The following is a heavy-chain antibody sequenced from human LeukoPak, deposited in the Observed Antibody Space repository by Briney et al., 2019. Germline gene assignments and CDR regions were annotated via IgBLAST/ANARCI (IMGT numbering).Heavy chain of an antibody. CDR3: ARESRVLIGDGYYLDS. V-gene: IGHV4-4*07. Sequence: SETLSLTCTVSGGSITNYYWSWIRQPAGKGLEWIGRLHTGRSTDYNPSLKSRVTMSVDTSNNQFSLKLTSVTAADTAIYYCARESRVLIGDGYYLDSWGPGTLVTVSS. CDR1: GGSITNYY. CDR2: LHTGRST. D-gene: IGHD3-3*01. J-gene: IGHJ4*02.